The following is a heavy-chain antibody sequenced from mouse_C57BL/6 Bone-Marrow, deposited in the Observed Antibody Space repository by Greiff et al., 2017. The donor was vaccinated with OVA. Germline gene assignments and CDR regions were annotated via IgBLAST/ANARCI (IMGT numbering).Heavy chain of an antibody. J-gene: IGHJ3*01. D-gene: IGHD2-2*01. V-gene: IGHV1-20*01. CDR1: GYSFTGYF. Sequence: VQLKESGPELVKPGDSVKISCKASGYSFTGYFMNWVMQSHGKSLEWIGRINPYNGDTFYNQKFKGKATLTVDKSSSTAHMELRSLTSEDSAVYYCARWGYYGSLWFAYWGQGTLVTVSA. CDR2: INPYNGDT. CDR3: ARWGYYGSLWFAY.